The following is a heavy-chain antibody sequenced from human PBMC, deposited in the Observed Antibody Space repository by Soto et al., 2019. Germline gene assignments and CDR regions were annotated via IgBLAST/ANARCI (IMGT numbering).Heavy chain of an antibody. CDR3: ARGVSAGVDY. Sequence: QVQLVQSGAEVREPGASVKVSCKASGYSFTSLDINWVRQTAGQGLEWMGWMQPSTGRTGYAQKLQGRVTMPRDTSINTAYMELTTLTSDDTAFYYCARGVSAGVDYWGQGTLVTVSS. CDR2: MQPSTGRT. V-gene: IGHV1-8*01. J-gene: IGHJ4*02. CDR1: GYSFTSLD. D-gene: IGHD1-26*01.